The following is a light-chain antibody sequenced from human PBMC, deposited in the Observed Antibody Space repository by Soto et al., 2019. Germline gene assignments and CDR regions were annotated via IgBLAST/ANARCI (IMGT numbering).Light chain of an antibody. CDR3: CSYAATSTYV. CDR1: SSDVGSYNF. V-gene: IGLV2-23*01. Sequence: QSALTQPASVSGSPGQSITISCTGTSSDVGSYNFVSWYQQHPGKAPKVILYEGSKRPSGVSDRFSGSKSGNTASLTISGLQAEDEADYYCCSYAATSTYVFGTGTKVTVL. J-gene: IGLJ1*01. CDR2: EGS.